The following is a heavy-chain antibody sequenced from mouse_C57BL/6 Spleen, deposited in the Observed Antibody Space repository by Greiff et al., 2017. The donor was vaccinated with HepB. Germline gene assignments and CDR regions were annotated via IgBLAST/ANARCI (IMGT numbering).Heavy chain of an antibody. CDR3: ARGDDDVPHFDY. D-gene: IGHD2-12*01. Sequence: EVKLMESGGGLVKPGGSLKLSCAASGFTFSSYAMSWVRQTPEKRLEWVATISDGGSYTYYPDNVKGRFTISRDNAKSNLYLQMSHLKSEDTAMYYCARGDDDVPHFDYWGQGTTLTVSS. CDR1: GFTFSSYA. V-gene: IGHV5-4*03. CDR2: ISDGGSYT. J-gene: IGHJ2*01.